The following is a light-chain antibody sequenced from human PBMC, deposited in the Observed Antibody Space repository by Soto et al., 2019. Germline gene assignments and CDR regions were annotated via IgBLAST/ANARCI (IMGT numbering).Light chain of an antibody. CDR2: KTS. J-gene: IGKJ1*01. Sequence: DIQMTQSPSTLSASIGDRVTITCRASETITNWLAWYQQKPGKAPKVLIYKTSSLESGVPSRFSGSGSGTEFTLTINSLQPDDFATYYCQQYESYWTFGQGTQVDIK. CDR1: ETITNW. CDR3: QQYESYWT. V-gene: IGKV1-5*03.